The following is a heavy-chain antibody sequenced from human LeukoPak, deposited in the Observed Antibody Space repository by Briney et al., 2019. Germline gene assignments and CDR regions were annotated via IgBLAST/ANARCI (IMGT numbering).Heavy chain of an antibody. CDR1: GFTFRSYA. J-gene: IGHJ5*02. Sequence: GGSLRLSCAASGFTFRSYAMNWVRQAPGKGLEWVPGISGSGDIKYYAASVKGRFSISRDYSHNTLYLQMNSLGAEDTAIYYCTKDRIASPPQGRFDPWGERTLVTVSS. CDR2: ISGSGDIK. V-gene: IGHV3-23*01. CDR3: TKDRIASPPQGRFDP. D-gene: IGHD6-6*01.